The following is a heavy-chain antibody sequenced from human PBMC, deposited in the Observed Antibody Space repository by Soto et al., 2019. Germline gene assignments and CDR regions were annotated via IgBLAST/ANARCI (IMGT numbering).Heavy chain of an antibody. CDR2: IKSKTDGGTT. D-gene: IGHD3-22*01. CDR1: GFTFSNAW. V-gene: IGHV3-15*07. Sequence: PGGSLRLSCAASGFTFSNAWMNWVRQAPGKGLEWVGRIKSKTDGGTTDYAAPVKGRFTISRDDSKNTLYLQMNSLRTEDTAVYYCTTDPETYYYDSSGYPRDSGWGQGTLVTVSS. J-gene: IGHJ4*02. CDR3: TTDPETYYYDSSGYPRDSG.